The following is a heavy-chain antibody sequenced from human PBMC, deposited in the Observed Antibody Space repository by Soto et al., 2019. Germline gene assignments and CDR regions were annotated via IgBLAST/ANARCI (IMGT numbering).Heavy chain of an antibody. V-gene: IGHV3-23*01. D-gene: IGHD3-10*01. CDR1: GFTFSSYA. CDR3: AKDSVLWFGELGSWFDP. Sequence: GGSLRLSCAASGFTFSSYAMSWVRQAPGKGLEWVSAISGSGGSTYYADSVKGRFTISRDNSKNTLYLQMNSLRAEDTAVYYCAKDSVLWFGELGSWFDPWGQGTLVTVSS. J-gene: IGHJ5*02. CDR2: ISGSGGST.